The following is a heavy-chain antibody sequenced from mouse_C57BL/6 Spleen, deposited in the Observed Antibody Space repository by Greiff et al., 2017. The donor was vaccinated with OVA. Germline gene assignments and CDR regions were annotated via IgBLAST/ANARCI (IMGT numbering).Heavy chain of an antibody. D-gene: IGHD1-1*01. Sequence: QVQLQQPGAELVKPGASVKLSCKASGYTFTSYWMQWVKQRPGQGLEWIGEIDPSDSYTNYNQKFKGKATLTVDTSSSTAYMQLSSLTSEDSAVYYCALYGSSLYDFDYWGQGTTLTVSS. CDR1: GYTFTSYW. J-gene: IGHJ2*01. CDR2: IDPSDSYT. CDR3: ALYGSSLYDFDY. V-gene: IGHV1-50*01.